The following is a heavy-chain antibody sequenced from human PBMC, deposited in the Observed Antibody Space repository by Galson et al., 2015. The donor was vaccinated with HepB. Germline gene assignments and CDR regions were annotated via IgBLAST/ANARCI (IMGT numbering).Heavy chain of an antibody. CDR2: INPSGGST. CDR1: GYTFTSYG. D-gene: IGHD3-16*01. J-gene: IGHJ6*02. CDR3: ARDSEPITSTTYYYYGMDV. V-gene: IGHV1-46*01. Sequence: SVKVSCKASGYTFTSYGISWVRQAPGQGLEWMGIINPSGGSTSYAQKFQGRVTMTRDTSTSTVYMELSSLRSEDAAVYYCARDSEPITSTTYYYYGMDVWGQGTTVTVSS.